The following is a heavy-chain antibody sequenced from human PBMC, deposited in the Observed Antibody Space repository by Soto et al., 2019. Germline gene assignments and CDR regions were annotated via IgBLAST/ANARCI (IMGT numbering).Heavy chain of an antibody. J-gene: IGHJ4*02. CDR2: IYSGGST. CDR3: ASETMEIFDY. V-gene: IGHV3-66*01. D-gene: IGHD3-10*01. Sequence: EVHLVESGGGLVQPGGSLRLSCAASGFTVSSNYMSWVRQAPGKGLEWVSVIYSGGSTYYADSVKGRFTISRDNSKNTMYLQMNSLRDEDSAVYYCASETMEIFDYWGQGHGVTVSS. CDR1: GFTVSSNY.